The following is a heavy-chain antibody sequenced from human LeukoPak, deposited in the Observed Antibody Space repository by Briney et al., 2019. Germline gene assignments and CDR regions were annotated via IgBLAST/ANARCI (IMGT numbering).Heavy chain of an antibody. D-gene: IGHD2-2*01. V-gene: IGHV4-34*01. Sequence: SETLSLTCAVYGGSFSGYYWSWIRQPPGKGLEWIGEINHSGSTNYNPSLKSRVTISVDTSKNQFSLKLSSVTAADTAVYYCARGGDIVVVPAAWNNWFDPWGQGTLVTVSS. CDR3: ARGGDIVVVPAAWNNWFDP. CDR1: GGSFSGYY. J-gene: IGHJ5*02. CDR2: INHSGST.